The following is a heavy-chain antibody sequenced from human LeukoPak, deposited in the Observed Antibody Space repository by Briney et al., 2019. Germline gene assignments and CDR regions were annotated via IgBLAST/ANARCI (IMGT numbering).Heavy chain of an antibody. V-gene: IGHV1-8*01. Sequence: SVKVSCKASGYTFTSYDINWVRQATGQGLEWMGWMNPNSGNTGYAQKFQGRVTMTRNTSISTAYMELSSLRSEDTAVYYCARGILVATGNDYWGQGTLVTVSS. CDR2: MNPNSGNT. CDR1: GYTFTSYD. CDR3: ARGILVATGNDY. D-gene: IGHD5-12*01. J-gene: IGHJ4*02.